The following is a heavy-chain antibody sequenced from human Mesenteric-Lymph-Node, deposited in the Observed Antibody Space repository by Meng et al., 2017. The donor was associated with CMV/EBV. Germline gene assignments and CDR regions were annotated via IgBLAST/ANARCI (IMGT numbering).Heavy chain of an antibody. CDR2: MSSTGRYI. CDR3: ARATVTTRWDYYYYGMDV. V-gene: IGHV3-21*01. J-gene: IGHJ6*02. Sequence: GESLKISCVASGFSFSTYSINWVRQPPGKGLEWVSHMSSTGRYIYYADSVKGRFTISRDNAKNTLYLQMNSLRAEDTAVYYCARATVTTRWDYYYYGMDVWGQGTTVTVSS. D-gene: IGHD4-17*01. CDR1: GFSFSTYS.